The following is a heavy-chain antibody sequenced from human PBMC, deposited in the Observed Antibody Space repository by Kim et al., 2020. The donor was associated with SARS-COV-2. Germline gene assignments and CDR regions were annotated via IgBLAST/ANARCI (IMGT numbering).Heavy chain of an antibody. J-gene: IGHJ4*02. CDR2: VHHSGST. CDR1: GGSFSGYY. Sequence: SETLSLTCTVSGGSFSGYYWSWIRQPPGKGLEWIGYVHHSGSTNHNPSLKSRLTISVDTSKNQFSLRLRSVTAADTAVYHCARYPPLGIWYYFDSWGQGTLVTVSS. CDR3: ARYPPLGIWYYFDS. V-gene: IGHV4-59*13. D-gene: IGHD6-13*01.